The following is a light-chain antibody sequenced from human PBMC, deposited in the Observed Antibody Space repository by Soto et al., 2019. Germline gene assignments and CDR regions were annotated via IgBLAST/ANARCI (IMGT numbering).Light chain of an antibody. CDR1: QIIYTS. Sequence: EIVLTQSPDTLSLSPGERATLSCRASQIIYTSLAWYQQKPGQPPRLLIYEASIRATGVPARFSGSGSWTAFSLSIRGLEPDAFAAYYCQHRSAWPLTFGGGTTVEIK. CDR2: EAS. CDR3: QHRSAWPLT. V-gene: IGKV3-11*01. J-gene: IGKJ4*01.